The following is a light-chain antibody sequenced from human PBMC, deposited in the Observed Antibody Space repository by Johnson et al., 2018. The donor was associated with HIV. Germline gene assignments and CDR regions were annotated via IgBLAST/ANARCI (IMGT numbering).Light chain of an antibody. V-gene: IGLV1-51*02. J-gene: IGLJ1*01. CDR3: GTGDSSLSALYG. CDR1: SSNIGNNY. Sequence: QSVLTQPPSVSAAPGQKVTISCSGSSSNIGNNYVSWYQQLPGTAPKLLIYENNKRPSGIPDRFSGSKSGTSATLDITGLQTGDEADYYCGTGDSSLSALYGFGTGTKGTAL. CDR2: ENN.